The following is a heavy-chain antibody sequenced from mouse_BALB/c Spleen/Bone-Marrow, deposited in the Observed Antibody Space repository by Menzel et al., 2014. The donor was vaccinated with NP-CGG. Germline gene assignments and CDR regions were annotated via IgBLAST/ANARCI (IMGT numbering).Heavy chain of an antibody. J-gene: IGHJ2*01. Sequence: EVQGVESGRGLVQPGGSLKLSCAASGFDFSRYWMSWVRQAPGKGLEWIGEINPDSSTINYTPSLKDKFIISKDNAKIALYLRLNKVRAEDTALCYCARLDCCDYLDYWGQGTPLTVSS. CDR1: GFDFSRYW. V-gene: IGHV4-1*02. CDR3: ARLDCCDYLDY. CDR2: INPDSSTI.